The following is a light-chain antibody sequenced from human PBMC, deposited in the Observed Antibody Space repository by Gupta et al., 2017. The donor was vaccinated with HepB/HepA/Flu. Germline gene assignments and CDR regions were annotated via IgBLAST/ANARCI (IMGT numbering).Light chain of an antibody. Sequence: EIVLTQSPATLSLSPGERATLSCGASQSVSSYLAWYQQKPGQAPRLVIYDASNRDAGIPARFSGSGSGKDFTLTISSREQEDVAGYYCQQHSSWPPFTFGQGTXLEIK. CDR3: QQHSSWPPFT. CDR2: DAS. J-gene: IGKJ5*01. CDR1: QSVSSY. V-gene: IGKV3-11*01.